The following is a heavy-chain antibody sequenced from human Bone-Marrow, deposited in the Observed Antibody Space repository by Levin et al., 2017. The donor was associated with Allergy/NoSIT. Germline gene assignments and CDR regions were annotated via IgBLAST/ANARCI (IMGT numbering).Heavy chain of an antibody. V-gene: IGHV3-53*01. D-gene: IGHD3-22*01. CDR3: ARRNSLYDSSGYYCAYDY. Sequence: GESLKISCAASGFTVSSKYMSWVRQAPGKGLEWVSVIYSGDSTYYADSVKGRFTISRDNSKNTLYLQMNSLRAEDTAVYYCARRNSLYDSSGYYCAYDYWGQGTLVTVSS. CDR2: IYSGDST. J-gene: IGHJ4*02. CDR1: GFTVSSKY.